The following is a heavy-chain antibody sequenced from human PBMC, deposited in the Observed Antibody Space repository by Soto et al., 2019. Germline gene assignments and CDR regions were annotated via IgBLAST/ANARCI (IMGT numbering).Heavy chain of an antibody. CDR1: GYTFTGYY. Sequence: ASVKVSCKASGYTFTGYYMHWVRQAPGQGLEWMGWINPNSGGTNYAQKFQGWVTMTRDTSISTAYMELSRLRSDDTAVYYCARAVEQLVLPFDYWGQGXLVTVYS. CDR3: ARAVEQLVLPFDY. V-gene: IGHV1-2*04. D-gene: IGHD6-6*01. J-gene: IGHJ4*02. CDR2: INPNSGGT.